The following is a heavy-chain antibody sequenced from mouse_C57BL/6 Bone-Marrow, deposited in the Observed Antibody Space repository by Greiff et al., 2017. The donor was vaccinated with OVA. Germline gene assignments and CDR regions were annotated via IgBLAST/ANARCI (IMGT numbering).Heavy chain of an antibody. J-gene: IGHJ1*03. Sequence: EVQVVESGEGLVKPGGSLKLSCAASGFTFSSYAMSWVRQTPEKRLEWVAYISSGGDYIYYADTVKGRFTISRDNARNTLYLQMSSLKSEDTSMYYCTREGFYGSSHWYFDVWGTGTTVTVSS. D-gene: IGHD1-1*01. CDR3: TREGFYGSSHWYFDV. CDR2: ISSGGDYI. CDR1: GFTFSSYA. V-gene: IGHV5-9-1*02.